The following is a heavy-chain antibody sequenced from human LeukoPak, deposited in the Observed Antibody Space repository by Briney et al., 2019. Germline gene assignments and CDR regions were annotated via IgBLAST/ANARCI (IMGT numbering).Heavy chain of an antibody. V-gene: IGHV3-48*03. CDR1: GFTFISHQ. J-gene: IGHJ4*02. CDR2: ISPSGPTI. CDR3: AREGSYYFDC. Sequence: GSLRLSCSASGFTFISHQMHWVRQAPGKGLEWVSYISPSGPTIYYADSVKGRFTISRDNAKNSLYLQMNSLRAEDTAVYYCAREGSYYFDCWGQGTLVTVSS.